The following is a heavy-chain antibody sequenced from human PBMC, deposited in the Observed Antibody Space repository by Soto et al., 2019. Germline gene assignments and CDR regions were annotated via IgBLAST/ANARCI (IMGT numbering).Heavy chain of an antibody. CDR3: ARSHANYDFWSGYYYYGMDV. CDR1: GGSISSSSYY. D-gene: IGHD3-3*01. J-gene: IGHJ6*02. V-gene: IGHV4-39*01. CDR2: IYYSGST. Sequence: ETLSLTCTVSGGSISSSSYYWGWIRQPPGKGLEWIGSIYYSGSTYYNPSLKSRVTISVDTSKNQFSLKLSSVTAADTAVYYCARSHANYDFWSGYYYYGMDVWGQGTTVTVSS.